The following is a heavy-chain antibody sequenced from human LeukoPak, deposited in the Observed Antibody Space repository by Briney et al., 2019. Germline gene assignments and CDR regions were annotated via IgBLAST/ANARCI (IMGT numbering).Heavy chain of an antibody. J-gene: IGHJ2*01. D-gene: IGHD3-3*02. Sequence: SETLSLTCTVSGGSISSYYWSWIRQPPGKGLEWIGYIYYSGSTNYNPSLKSRVTISVDTSKNQFSLKLSSVTAADTAVYYCARGPFSEWLSQYWYFDLWGRGTLVTVSS. V-gene: IGHV4-59*01. CDR2: IYYSGST. CDR1: GGSISSYY. CDR3: ARGPFSEWLSQYWYFDL.